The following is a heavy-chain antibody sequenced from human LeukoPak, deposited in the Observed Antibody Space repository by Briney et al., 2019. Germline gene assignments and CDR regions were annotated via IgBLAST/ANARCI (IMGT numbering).Heavy chain of an antibody. D-gene: IGHD3-22*01. CDR2: IVVGSGNT. CDR3: AAHFDYYDSSGYNDY. CDR1: GFTFTSSA. Sequence: ASVKVSCKASGFTFTSSAMQWVRQARGQCLEWIGWIVVGSGNTNYAQKFQERVTITRDMSTSTAYMELSSLRSEDTAVYYCAAHFDYYDSSGYNDYWGQGTLVTVSS. J-gene: IGHJ4*02. V-gene: IGHV1-58*02.